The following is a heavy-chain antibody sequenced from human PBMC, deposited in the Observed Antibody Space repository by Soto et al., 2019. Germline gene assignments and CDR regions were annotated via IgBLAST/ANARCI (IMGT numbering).Heavy chain of an antibody. V-gene: IGHV4-31*03. J-gene: IGHJ4*02. D-gene: IGHD3-10*01. Sequence: QVQLQESGPGLVKPSETLSLTCNVSGGSINTGGYYWGWIRQHPGKALEWIGYIHYRWRTSYNPSLKSRGSMSLDTAGHHFSLKLTSVTAADTAVYYCASCRDAFGFDSWGQGTLVTVSS. CDR3: ASCRDAFGFDS. CDR2: IHYRWRT. CDR1: GGSINTGGYY.